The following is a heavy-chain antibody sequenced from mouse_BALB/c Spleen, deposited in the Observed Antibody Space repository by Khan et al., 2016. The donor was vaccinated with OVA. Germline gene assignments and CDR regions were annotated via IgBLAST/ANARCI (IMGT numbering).Heavy chain of an antibody. CDR1: GYSITSGYS. D-gene: IGHD1-1*02. V-gene: IGHV3-1*02. CDR3: ARAGGWFPY. CDR2: IHYGGNT. Sequence: EVQLQESGPDLVKPSQSLSLTCTVTGYSITSGYSWHWIRQFPGNKLEWMGYIHYGGNTHYNPSLKSRISITRDTSSNQFFLQLNSVPTEDPPTYDCARAGGWFPYWGQGTLVTVSA. J-gene: IGHJ3*01.